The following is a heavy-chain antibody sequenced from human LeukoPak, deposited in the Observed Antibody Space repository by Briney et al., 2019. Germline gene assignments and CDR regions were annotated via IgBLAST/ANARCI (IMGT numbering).Heavy chain of an antibody. CDR2: IYYSGST. CDR3: ARNPPYWVTMVRGAQPLFDY. J-gene: IGHJ4*02. Sequence: SETLSLTCNVSGDSISSSSYYWGWIRQPPGKGLEWIGSIYYSGSTYYNPSLKSRVTISVGTSKNQFSLKMTSVTAADTAVYYCARNPPYWVTMVRGAQPLFDYWGQGTLVTVSS. CDR1: GDSISSSSYY. V-gene: IGHV4-39*07. D-gene: IGHD3-10*01.